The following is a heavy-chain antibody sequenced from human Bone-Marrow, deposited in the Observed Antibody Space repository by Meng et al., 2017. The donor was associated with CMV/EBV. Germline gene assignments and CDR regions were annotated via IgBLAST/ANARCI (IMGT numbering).Heavy chain of an antibody. CDR1: GYSISSGYY. V-gene: IGHV4-38-2*02. CDR3: ARTAVAGTVDY. D-gene: IGHD6-19*01. J-gene: IGHJ4*02. Sequence: GSLRLSCTVSGYSISSGYYWGWIRQPPGKGLEWIGSIYHSGSTYYNPSLKSRVTISVDTSKNQFSLKLSSVTAADTAVYYCARTAVAGTVDYWGQGTLVTLAS. CDR2: IYHSGST.